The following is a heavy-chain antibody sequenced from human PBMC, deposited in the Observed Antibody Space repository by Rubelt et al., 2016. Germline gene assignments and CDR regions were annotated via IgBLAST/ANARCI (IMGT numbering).Heavy chain of an antibody. Sequence: QVQLVQSGAEVKKPGASVKVSCKASGYTFTSYYMHWVRQAPGQGLEWVEIINPSGGSTSYAQKCQGRVTMTRDTSTSTVYMELSSLRSEDTAVYYCAREQQLVGGWFDPWGQGTLVTVSS. D-gene: IGHD6-13*01. J-gene: IGHJ5*02. V-gene: IGHV1-46*01. CDR1: GYTFTSYY. CDR3: AREQQLVGGWFDP. CDR2: INPSGGST.